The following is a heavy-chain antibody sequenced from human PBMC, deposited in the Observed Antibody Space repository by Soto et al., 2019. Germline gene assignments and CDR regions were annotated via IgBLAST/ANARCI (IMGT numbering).Heavy chain of an antibody. CDR1: GDTFNFYS. D-gene: IGHD3-10*01. V-gene: IGHV1-69*02. CDR2: FNPILSMS. CDR3: ATSYGSGSRAFDY. Sequence: QVQLVQSGAEVKKPGSSVKVSCKASGDTFNFYSINWVRQAHGLGLEWVGRFNPILSMSNSAQKFQGRVTLTADKSASTAYMVLSSLRSDDTAMYYCATSYGSGSRAFDYWGQGALVTVSS. J-gene: IGHJ4*02.